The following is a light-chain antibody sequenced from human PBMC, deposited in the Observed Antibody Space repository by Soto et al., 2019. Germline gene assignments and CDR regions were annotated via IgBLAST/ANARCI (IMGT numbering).Light chain of an antibody. Sequence: QAVVTQPPSASGTPGQSVTISCSGSNSNIGSNTVNWYQQLPGTAPKLLIYSNNQRPSGVPDRFSGSKSGTSASLAISGLQSEDEADYYCAAWDDSLNGGVFGGGTKLTVL. V-gene: IGLV1-44*01. CDR2: SNN. CDR3: AAWDDSLNGGV. CDR1: NSNIGSNT. J-gene: IGLJ3*02.